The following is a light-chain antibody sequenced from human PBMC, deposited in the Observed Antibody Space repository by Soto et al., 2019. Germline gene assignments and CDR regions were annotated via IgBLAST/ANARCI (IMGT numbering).Light chain of an antibody. J-gene: IGKJ3*01. CDR1: PSVSSN. CDR3: QQYNNWPVT. CDR2: GAS. Sequence: EIVMTQSPATLSVSPGERATLACRASPSVSSNLAWYQQKPGQAPRLLIYGASTSATGIPARFSGSGSGTEFTLTISSLQSEDFAVYYCQQYNNWPVTFGPGTKVDIK. V-gene: IGKV3-15*01.